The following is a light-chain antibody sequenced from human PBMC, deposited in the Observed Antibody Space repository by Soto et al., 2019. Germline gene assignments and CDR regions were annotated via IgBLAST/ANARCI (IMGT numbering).Light chain of an antibody. CDR3: QTWGTGIHV. V-gene: IGLV4-69*01. CDR1: SGHSSYG. J-gene: IGLJ1*01. Sequence: QSVLTQSPSASASLGASVKLTCTLSSGHSSYGIAWHQQQPEKGPRYLMKLNSDGSHSKGDGIPDRFSGSSSGAERYLTISSLQSEDEADYYCQTWGTGIHVFGTGTKVTVL. CDR2: LNSDGSH.